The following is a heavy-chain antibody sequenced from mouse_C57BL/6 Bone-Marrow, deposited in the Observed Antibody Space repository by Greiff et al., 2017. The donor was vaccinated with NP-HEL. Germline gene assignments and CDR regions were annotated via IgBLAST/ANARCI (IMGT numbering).Heavy chain of an antibody. Sequence: MLVESGGDLVKPGGSLKLSCAASGFTFSSYGMSWVRQTPDKRLEWVATISSGGSYTYYPDSVKGRFTISRDNAKNTLYLQMSSLKSEDTAMYYCASRGNYFDYWGQGTTLTVSS. V-gene: IGHV5-6*02. CDR3: ASRGNYFDY. CDR1: GFTFSSYG. J-gene: IGHJ2*01. CDR2: ISSGGSYT.